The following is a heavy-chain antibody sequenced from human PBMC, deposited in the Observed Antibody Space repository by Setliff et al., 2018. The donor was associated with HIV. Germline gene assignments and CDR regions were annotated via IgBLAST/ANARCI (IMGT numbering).Heavy chain of an antibody. D-gene: IGHD1-1*01. Sequence: GGSLRLSCAASGFSFSNYGMHWVRQAPGKGLEWVSYISSSGSTIYYADSVKGRFTISRDNAKNSLYLQMNSLRAEDTAVYYCARSENARYNWGQGTMVTVSS. CDR2: ISSSGSTI. CDR1: GFSFSNYG. V-gene: IGHV3-48*04. J-gene: IGHJ3*02. CDR3: ARSENARYN.